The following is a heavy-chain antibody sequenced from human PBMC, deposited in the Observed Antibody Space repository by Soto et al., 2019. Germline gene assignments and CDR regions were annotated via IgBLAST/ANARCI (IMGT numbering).Heavy chain of an antibody. CDR1: GGTFSTYA. D-gene: IGHD5-18*01. J-gene: IGHJ4*02. V-gene: IGHV1-69*12. CDR2: IIPMFGTA. Sequence: QVQLVQSGAEVKKPESSVKVSCKAAGGTFSTYASSWVRQAPGQGLEWMGGIIPMFGTANYAQRFQDRVTITADESTNTVYMELSSLRSEDTAVYFCASGIQLWLRRINNGYSGWGQGTLVTVSS. CDR3: ASGIQLWLRRINNGYSG.